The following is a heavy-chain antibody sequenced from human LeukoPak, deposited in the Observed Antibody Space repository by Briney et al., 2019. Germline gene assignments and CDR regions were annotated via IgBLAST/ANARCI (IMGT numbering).Heavy chain of an antibody. Sequence: GASVKVSCKASGYTFTSYDMHWVRQAPGQRLEWMGWINAGNGNTKYSQEFQGRVTITRDTSASTVHMELRSLRSEDMAVYYCATSEGRDSSGWHPPFDYWGQGTLVSVSS. CDR3: ATSEGRDSSGWHPPFDY. D-gene: IGHD6-19*01. CDR2: INAGNGNT. V-gene: IGHV1-3*03. J-gene: IGHJ4*02. CDR1: GYTFTSYD.